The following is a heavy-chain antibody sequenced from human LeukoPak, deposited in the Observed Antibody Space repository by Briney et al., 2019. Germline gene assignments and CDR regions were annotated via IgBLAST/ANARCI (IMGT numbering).Heavy chain of an antibody. D-gene: IGHD6-19*01. CDR3: ARASSGWYRWRY. Sequence: SGGSLRLSCAASGFTFSSYSMNWVRQAPGKGLEWVSSISSSSSYIYYADSVKGRFTISRDNAKNSLYLQMNSLRAEDTAVYYCARASSGWYRWRYWGQGTLVTVSS. CDR1: GFTFSSYS. V-gene: IGHV3-21*01. CDR2: ISSSSSYI. J-gene: IGHJ4*02.